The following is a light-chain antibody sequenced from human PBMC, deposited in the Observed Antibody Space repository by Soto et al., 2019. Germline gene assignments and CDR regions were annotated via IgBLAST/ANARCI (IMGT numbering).Light chain of an antibody. CDR3: SSYTSSSTPYVV. CDR2: EVS. CDR1: SSDVGGYNY. Sequence: QSALTQPASVSGSPGQSITISCTGTSSDVGGYNYVSWYQQHPGKAPKLMIYEVSNRPSGDSNRFSGSKSGNTASLTISGLQAADEADYYCSSYTSSSTPYVVFGGGTQLTVL. J-gene: IGLJ2*01. V-gene: IGLV2-14*01.